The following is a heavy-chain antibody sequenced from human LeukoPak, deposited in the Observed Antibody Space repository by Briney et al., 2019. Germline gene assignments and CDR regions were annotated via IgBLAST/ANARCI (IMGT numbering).Heavy chain of an antibody. V-gene: IGHV3-23*01. J-gene: IGHJ4*02. Sequence: GGSLRLSCAASGFTFTTYAMSWVRQAPGKGGEGVSRISGSGSSTYYADSVRGGFTISRDNSKNTLYLQMNSLRLDDTAVYYCAKHPSFYWGQRTLVTVSS. CDR1: GFTFTTYA. CDR3: AKHPSFY. CDR2: ISGSGSST.